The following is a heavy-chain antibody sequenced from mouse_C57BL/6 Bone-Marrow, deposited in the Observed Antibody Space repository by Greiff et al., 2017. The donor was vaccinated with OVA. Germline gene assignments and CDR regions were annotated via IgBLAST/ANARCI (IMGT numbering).Heavy chain of an antibody. CDR2: IYPGDGDT. J-gene: IGHJ2*01. Sequence: VKLVESGAELVKPGASVKISCKASGYAFSSYWMNWVKQRPGKGLEWIGQIYPGDGDTNYNGKFKGKATLTADKSSSTAYMHLSSLTSEDSAVYFCASSITTVVGGYFDYWGQGTTLTVSS. D-gene: IGHD1-1*01. CDR3: ASSITTVVGGYFDY. CDR1: GYAFSSYW. V-gene: IGHV1-80*01.